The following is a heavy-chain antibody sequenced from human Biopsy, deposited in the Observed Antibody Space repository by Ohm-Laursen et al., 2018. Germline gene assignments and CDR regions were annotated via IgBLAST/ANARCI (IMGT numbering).Heavy chain of an antibody. CDR1: GGTFSDYA. V-gene: IGHV1-69*06. Sequence: SVKVSCKAPGGTFSDYAISWVRQAPGQGLEWMGGVTPIFGTSNHALKFQGRVTITADKSTSTAYMELNSLRSDDTAMYYCARDALLPGVGGMDVWGQGTKVTVSS. J-gene: IGHJ6*02. D-gene: IGHD3-10*01. CDR3: ARDALLPGVGGMDV. CDR2: VTPIFGTS.